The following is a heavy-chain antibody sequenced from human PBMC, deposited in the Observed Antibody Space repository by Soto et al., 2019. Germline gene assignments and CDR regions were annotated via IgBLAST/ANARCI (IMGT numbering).Heavy chain of an antibody. CDR3: ARGPYDYYYDSSGYQGHYFDY. Sequence: QVQLQESGPGLVKPSQTLSLTCTVSGGSISSGDYYWSWIRQPPGKGLEWIGYIYYSGSTYYNPSLKSRVTISVDTSKNQFSLKLSSVTAADTAVYYCARGPYDYYYDSSGYQGHYFDYWGQGTLVTVSS. CDR1: GGSISSGDYY. V-gene: IGHV4-30-4*01. J-gene: IGHJ4*02. D-gene: IGHD3-22*01. CDR2: IYYSGST.